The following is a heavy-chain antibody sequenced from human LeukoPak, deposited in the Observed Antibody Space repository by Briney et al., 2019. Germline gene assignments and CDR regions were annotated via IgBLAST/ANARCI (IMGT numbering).Heavy chain of an antibody. CDR2: INSDGSST. J-gene: IGHJ4*02. D-gene: IGHD2-21*02. V-gene: IGHV3-74*01. Sequence: GGSLRLSCAASGFTFSSYWMHWGRQAPGKGLVWVSRINSDGSSTSYADSVKGRFTISRDNAKNTLYLQMNSLRAEDTAVYYCAREYCGGDCYLNYFDYWGQETLVTVSS. CDR1: GFTFSSYW. CDR3: AREYCGGDCYLNYFDY.